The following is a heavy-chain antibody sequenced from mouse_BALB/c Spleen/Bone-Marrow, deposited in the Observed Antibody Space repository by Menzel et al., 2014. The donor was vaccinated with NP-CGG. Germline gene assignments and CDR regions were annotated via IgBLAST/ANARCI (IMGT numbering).Heavy chain of an antibody. CDR2: IYPGNSGT. CDR3: TRSITTAVEFDY. J-gene: IGHJ2*03. D-gene: IGHD1-1*01. V-gene: IGHV1-5*01. CDR1: GYSFTSYW. Sequence: VQLQQSGTVLARPGASVKMSCKASGYSFTSYWMYWIKQRPGQGLEWIGAIYPGNSGTSYNQNFKGKAILTAVTSASTAYMELSSLTNEDSAVYYCTRSITTAVEFDYWGQGTSLTVSS.